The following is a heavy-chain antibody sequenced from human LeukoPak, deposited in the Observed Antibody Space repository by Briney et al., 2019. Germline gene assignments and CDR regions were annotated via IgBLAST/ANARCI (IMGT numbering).Heavy chain of an antibody. V-gene: IGHV4-34*01. CDR3: ATEPGYCSGGRCYGGWFDP. D-gene: IGHD2-15*01. J-gene: IGHJ5*02. CDR1: GGSFSGYY. Sequence: PSQTLSLTRAVYGGSFSGYYWSWVRQAPGKGRECGREINQSGSTNYNMSHKSRVNISVDTSKNQFSLKLSSVTAADTAVYYCATEPGYCSGGRCYGGWFDPWGQGTLVTVSS. CDR2: INQSGST.